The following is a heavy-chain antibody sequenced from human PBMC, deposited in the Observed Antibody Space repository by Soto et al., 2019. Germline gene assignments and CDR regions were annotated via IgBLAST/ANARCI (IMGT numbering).Heavy chain of an antibody. CDR3: ARGDVGAFDL. CDR1: DFTFSYYG. D-gene: IGHD1-26*01. J-gene: IGHJ3*01. CDR2: IHSEGSST. Sequence: EVQLVESGGGLVQPGGSLRLSCVASDFTFSYYGLPGVPQVPGKGLVWVSRIHSEGSSTTYADSVKGRFTISRDNAKNTLYLQMASLRVEDTAVYYCARGDVGAFDLWGQGTMVTVSS. V-gene: IGHV3-74*03.